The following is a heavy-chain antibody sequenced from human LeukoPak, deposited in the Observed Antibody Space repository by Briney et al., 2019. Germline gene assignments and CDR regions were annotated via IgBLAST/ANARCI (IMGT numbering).Heavy chain of an antibody. J-gene: IGHJ4*02. CDR2: IYSGGST. D-gene: IGHD2-15*01. CDR1: GFTVSSNY. CDR3: ARDSRRILPSD. V-gene: IGHV3-66*01. Sequence: PGGSLRPSCAASGFTVSSNYMSWVRQAPGKGLEWVSVIYSGGSTYYADSVKGRFTISRDNSKNTLYLQMNSLRAEDTAVYYCARDSRRILPSDWGQGTLVTVSS.